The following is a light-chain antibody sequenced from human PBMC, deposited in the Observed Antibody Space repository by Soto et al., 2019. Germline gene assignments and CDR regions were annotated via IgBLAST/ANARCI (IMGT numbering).Light chain of an antibody. CDR1: SSDIGDYTH. V-gene: IGLV2-14*01. CDR2: EVS. Sequence: QSVLTQPASVSGSPGQSITISCTGTSSDIGDYTHVSWYQQHPGKAPKLIIYEVSDRPSGVSNRFSRSKSGNTASLTISGLATEDEADYYCCSYPSISTSAFFGGGTKLTVL. J-gene: IGLJ2*01. CDR3: CSYPSISTSAF.